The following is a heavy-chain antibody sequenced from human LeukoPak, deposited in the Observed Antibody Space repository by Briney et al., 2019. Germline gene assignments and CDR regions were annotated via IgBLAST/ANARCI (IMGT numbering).Heavy chain of an antibody. D-gene: IGHD2-8*01. J-gene: IGHJ3*02. V-gene: IGHV4-4*02. CDR1: GASISSSNW. CDR2: VYHRGST. Sequence: SGTLSLTCAVSGASISSSNWWSWVRQPPGKGLEWIGEVYHRGSTNYNPSLRSRVTISVDKSKNQFSLKLSSVTAADTAVYYCARVSLVRSNAFDIWGQGTMVTVSS. CDR3: ARVSLVRSNAFDI.